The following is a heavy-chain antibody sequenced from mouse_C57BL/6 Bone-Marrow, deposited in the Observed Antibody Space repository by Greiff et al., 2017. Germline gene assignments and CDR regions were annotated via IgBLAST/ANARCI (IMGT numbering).Heavy chain of an antibody. V-gene: IGHV1-76*01. J-gene: IGHJ2*01. Sequence: LEESGAELVRPGASVKLSCKASGYTFTDYYINWVKQRPGQGLEWIARIYPGSGNTYYNEKFKGKATLTAEKSSSTAYMQLSSLTSEDSAVYFCARDYRSDYWGQGTTLTVSS. CDR3: ARDYRSDY. CDR1: GYTFTDYY. CDR2: IYPGSGNT. D-gene: IGHD2-14*01.